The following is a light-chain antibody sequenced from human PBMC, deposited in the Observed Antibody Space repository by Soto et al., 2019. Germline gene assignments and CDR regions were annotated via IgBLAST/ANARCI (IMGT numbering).Light chain of an antibody. V-gene: IGKV1-39*01. CDR1: QSIGIF. J-gene: IGKJ3*01. Sequence: DIQMTQSPSSLSASVGDRVSITCRASQSIGIFLNWYQQGPGKAPKLLIYAASTLQSGVPSRFSGSGSGTDFTLTISSLQPADLGTYYCQQSYSSIFTFGPGTKVVI. CDR3: QQSYSSIFT. CDR2: AAS.